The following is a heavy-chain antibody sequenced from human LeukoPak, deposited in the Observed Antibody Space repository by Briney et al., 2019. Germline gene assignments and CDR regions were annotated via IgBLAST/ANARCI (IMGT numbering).Heavy chain of an antibody. J-gene: IGHJ6*03. CDR3: ARGPCRLTIFVVVPHYYYYYYMDV. Sequence: GGSLRLSCPASGFTFSSYAMHWVRQAPGKGLEWVAVISYDRSNKYYAVSVTGRFTISRDNSKNTLYLQMNSLRAEDTAVYYCARGPCRLTIFVVVPHYYYYYYMDVWLKATTVTVPS. D-gene: IGHD3-3*01. CDR1: GFTFSSYA. V-gene: IGHV3-30-3*01. CDR2: ISYDRSNK.